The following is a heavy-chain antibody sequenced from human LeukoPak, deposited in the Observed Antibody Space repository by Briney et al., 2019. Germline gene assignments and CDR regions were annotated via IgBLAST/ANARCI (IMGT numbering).Heavy chain of an antibody. Sequence: SQTLSLTCTVSGGSISSGDYYWSWIRQPPGKGLEWIGYIYYSGSTYYNPSLKSRVTISVDTSKNQFSLKLSSVTAADTAVYYCARRITVVYYFDYWGQGTLAPVSS. CDR1: GGSISSGDYY. J-gene: IGHJ4*02. CDR3: ARRITVVYYFDY. V-gene: IGHV4-30-4*01. D-gene: IGHD4-23*01. CDR2: IYYSGST.